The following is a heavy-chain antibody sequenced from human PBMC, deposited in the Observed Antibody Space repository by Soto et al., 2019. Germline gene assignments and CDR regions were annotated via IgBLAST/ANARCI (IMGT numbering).Heavy chain of an antibody. V-gene: IGHV3-7*01. J-gene: IGHJ4*02. D-gene: IGHD6-25*01. Sequence: EVQLVESGGGLVQPGGSLRLSCAASGFSFNTYWMSWIRQAPGKGLEWVANINEDGNKQNYVDSVRGRFTISRDNAKTSVQMQMNSMRVEDTAVYYCTTRGGAPADWGQGTLVTVSS. CDR3: TTRGGAPAD. CDR2: INEDGNKQ. CDR1: GFSFNTYW.